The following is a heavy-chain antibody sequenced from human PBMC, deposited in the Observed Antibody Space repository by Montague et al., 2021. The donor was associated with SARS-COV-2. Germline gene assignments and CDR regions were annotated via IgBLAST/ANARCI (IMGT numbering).Heavy chain of an antibody. CDR2: IFHSGTI. V-gene: IGHV4-4*02. Sequence: SETLSLTCRVSGDSISTSTWCTWVRQTPGKGLEWIGEIFHSGTINYNPSLKSRVSISVDKSNNQFSLRLSSLIAADTAVYYCATLSRRTAAGTRDYFGLDVGGQGTTVVVSS. D-gene: IGHD6-13*01. J-gene: IGHJ6*02. CDR1: GDSISTSTW. CDR3: ATLSRRTAAGTRDYFGLDV.